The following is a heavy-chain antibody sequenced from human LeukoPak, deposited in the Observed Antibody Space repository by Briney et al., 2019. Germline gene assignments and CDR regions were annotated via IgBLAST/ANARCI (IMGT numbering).Heavy chain of an antibody. CDR1: GYTFTSYG. V-gene: IGHV1-18*01. CDR3: ARVMNDRDKGLHYYGSGSYDDY. J-gene: IGHJ4*02. CDR2: ISAYNGNT. Sequence: GASVKVSCKASGYTFTSYGISWVRQAPGQGLEWMGWISAYNGNTNYAQKLQGRVTMTTDTSTSTAYMELRSLRSDDTAVYYCARVMNDRDKGLHYYGSGSYDDYWGQGTLVTVSS. D-gene: IGHD3-10*01.